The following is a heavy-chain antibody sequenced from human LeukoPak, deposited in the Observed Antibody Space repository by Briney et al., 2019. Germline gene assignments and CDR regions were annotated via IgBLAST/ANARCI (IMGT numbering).Heavy chain of an antibody. J-gene: IGHJ4*02. CDR1: GFTFTGYA. D-gene: IGHD3-16*01. CDR3: ATDYGKDPLYFDY. Sequence: GGSLRLSCAASGFTFTGYAMHWVCQAPGKGLEWVAVISYDASSEYYADSVKGRFTISRDNSKNTLYLQMSSLRAEDTAVYYCATDYGKDPLYFDYWGQGTLVTVSS. CDR2: ISYDASSE. V-gene: IGHV3-30*04.